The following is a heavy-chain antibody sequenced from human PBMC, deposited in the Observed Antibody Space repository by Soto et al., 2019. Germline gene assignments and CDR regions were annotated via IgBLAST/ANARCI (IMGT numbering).Heavy chain of an antibody. CDR2: INPNSGGT. CDR3: ARTAYGGGYYYGMDV. D-gene: IGHD1-26*01. CDR1: GYTFTGYY. J-gene: IGHJ6*02. Sequence: QVQLVQSGAEVKKPGASVKVSCKASGYTFTGYYMHWVRQAPGPGLEWMGWINPNSGGTNYAQKFQGWVTMTRDTSISTAYMELSRLRSDDTAVYYCARTAYGGGYYYGMDVWGQGTTVTVSS. V-gene: IGHV1-2*04.